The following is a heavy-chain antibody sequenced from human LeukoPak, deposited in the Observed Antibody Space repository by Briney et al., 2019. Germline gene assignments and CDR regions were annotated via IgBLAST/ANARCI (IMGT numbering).Heavy chain of an antibody. CDR1: GFTFSSYW. CDR3: ARAFSSSFDY. V-gene: IGHV3-74*01. CDR2: INSDGSST. J-gene: IGHJ4*02. D-gene: IGHD6-19*01. Sequence: PGGALRLSCAASGFTFSSYWMHWVRQAPGKGLVWVSRINSDGSSTIYADSVKGRFTISRDNATNTLYLQMNSLRAEDTAVYYCARAFSSSFDYWGQGTLVTVSS.